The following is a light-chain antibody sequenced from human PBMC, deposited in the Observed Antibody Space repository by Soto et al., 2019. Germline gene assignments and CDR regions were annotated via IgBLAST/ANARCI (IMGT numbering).Light chain of an antibody. V-gene: IGLV1-44*01. Sequence: QSVLTQPPSASGTPGQRVTFSCSGSSSNIGSNTVNWYQQLPGTAPKLVIYSNNQRPSGLPDRFSGSKSGTSASLAISGLQSEDEVDYYRVAGDDTLIGYVVFGGGPKITVL. CDR2: SNN. J-gene: IGLJ2*01. CDR3: VAGDDTLIGYVV. CDR1: SSNIGSNT.